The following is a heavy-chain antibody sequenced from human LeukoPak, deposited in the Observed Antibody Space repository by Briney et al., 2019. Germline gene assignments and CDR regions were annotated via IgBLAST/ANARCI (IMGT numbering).Heavy chain of an antibody. V-gene: IGHV4-38-2*02. J-gene: IGHJ5*02. Sequence: SETLSLTCTVSGYSISPDFVWGWIRQSPAKGLEWIGNLYHEGNTYYNPSLNGRVTMSVDTSKNQFSLTLNSVTAADTAVYYCARDYLYYYGSGSYYKGLDPWGQGTLVTVSS. CDR1: GYSISPDFV. CDR3: ARDYLYYYGSGSYYKGLDP. D-gene: IGHD3-10*01. CDR2: LYHEGNT.